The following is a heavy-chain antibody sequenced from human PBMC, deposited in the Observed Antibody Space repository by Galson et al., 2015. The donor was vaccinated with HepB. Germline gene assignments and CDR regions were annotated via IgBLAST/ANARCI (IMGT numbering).Heavy chain of an antibody. V-gene: IGHV3-53*01. CDR3: AREDWGVGYNSSVY. D-gene: IGHD5-24*01. CDR1: GFTVSSNY. CDR2: IYSGGST. J-gene: IGHJ4*02. Sequence: SLRLSCAASGFTVSSNYMSWVRQAPGKGLEWVSVIYSGGSTYYADSVKGRFTISRDNSKNTLYLQMNSLRAEDTAVYYCAREDWGVGYNSSVYWGQGTLVTVSS.